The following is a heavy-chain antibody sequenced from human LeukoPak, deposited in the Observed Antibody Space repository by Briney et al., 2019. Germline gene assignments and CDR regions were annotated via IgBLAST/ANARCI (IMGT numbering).Heavy chain of an antibody. J-gene: IGHJ4*02. Sequence: ASVKVSCKASGYTFTTHDINWVRQATGQGLEWLGWMSPNSGDTGYAQKFQGRVTMTSDSSISTAYMELSSLRSEDTAIYYCVGTGPLSSNGWDFNYWGQGTLVTVSS. V-gene: IGHV1-8*01. CDR2: MSPNSGDT. CDR3: VGTGPLSSNGWDFNY. CDR1: GYTFTTHD. D-gene: IGHD6-19*01.